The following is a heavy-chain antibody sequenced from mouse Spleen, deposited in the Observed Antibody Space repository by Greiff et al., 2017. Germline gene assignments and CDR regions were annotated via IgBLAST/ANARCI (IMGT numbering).Heavy chain of an antibody. V-gene: IGHV2-2*01. CDR2: IWSGGST. Sequence: VQRVESGPGLVQPSQSLSITCTVSGFSLTSYGVHWVRQSPGKGLEWLGVIWSGGSTDYNAAFISRLSISKDNSKSQVFFKMNSLQADDTAIYYCARKDYGNDYYAMDYWGQGTSVTVSS. CDR1: GFSLTSYG. J-gene: IGHJ4*01. D-gene: IGHD2-1*01. CDR3: ARKDYGNDYYAMDY.